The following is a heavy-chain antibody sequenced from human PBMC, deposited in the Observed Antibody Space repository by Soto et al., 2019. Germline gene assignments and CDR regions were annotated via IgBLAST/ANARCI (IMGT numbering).Heavy chain of an antibody. CDR2: IIPIFGTA. D-gene: IGHD3-22*01. Sequence: SVKVSFKASGGTFSSYAISWVRQAPGQGLEWMGGIIPIFGTANYAQKFQGRVTMTTDASTSTAYMELRSLRSDDTAVYYCAARLYYDSSGYPNRIYFDYWGQGTLVTVSS. J-gene: IGHJ4*02. V-gene: IGHV1-69*05. CDR3: AARLYYDSSGYPNRIYFDY. CDR1: GGTFSSYA.